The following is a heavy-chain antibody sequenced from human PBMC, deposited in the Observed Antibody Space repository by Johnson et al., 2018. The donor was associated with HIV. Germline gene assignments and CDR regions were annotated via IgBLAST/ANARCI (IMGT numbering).Heavy chain of an antibody. CDR1: GFTFDDFG. CDR2: INWNGGST. CDR3: ARVIGYDSSGKAFDI. D-gene: IGHD3-22*01. V-gene: IGHV3-20*01. Sequence: VQLVESGGGVVRPGGSLRLSCAVSGFTFDDFGMGWVRQAPGQGLEWVSGINWNGGSTSYADSVKGRFTISRDNAKNSLYVQMNSLSAEDTALYHCARVIGYDSSGKAFDIWGQGTMVTVSS. J-gene: IGHJ3*02.